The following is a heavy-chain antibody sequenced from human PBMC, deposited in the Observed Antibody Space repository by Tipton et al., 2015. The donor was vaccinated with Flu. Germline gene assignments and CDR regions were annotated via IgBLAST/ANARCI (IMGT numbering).Heavy chain of an antibody. D-gene: IGHD3-10*01. CDR1: GYTFPSYG. Sequence: QSGAGVKKPGASAKVSCKASGYTFPSYGISWVRQAPGQGLEWMGGFSAYNGNGIYAQKFQGRVTMTTDTSTSSAYVELRSLRTDDTAVYYCARGEFPARTIDAFDIWGQGTMVTVSS. CDR2: FSAYNGNG. CDR3: ARGEFPARTIDAFDI. V-gene: IGHV1-18*01. J-gene: IGHJ3*02.